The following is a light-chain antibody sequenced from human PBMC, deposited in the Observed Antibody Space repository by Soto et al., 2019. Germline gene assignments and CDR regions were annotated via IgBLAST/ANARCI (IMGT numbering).Light chain of an antibody. V-gene: IGKV2-30*01. CDR1: ESLVFSDGNTY. CDR3: VQGTHWPRT. CDR2: KVS. Sequence: DVVMTQSPLSLPVTLGQPASISCRSSESLVFSDGNTYLTWLHQRPGQSPRRLIYKVSKRGSGVPDRFSGSGSGTDFTLKISRVEAEDVGLYYCVQGTHWPRTFGQGTKVEIK. J-gene: IGKJ1*01.